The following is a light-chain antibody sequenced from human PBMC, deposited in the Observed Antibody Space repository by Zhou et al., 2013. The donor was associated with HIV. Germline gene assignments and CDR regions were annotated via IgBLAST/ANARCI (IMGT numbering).Light chain of an antibody. CDR1: QAISTY. CDR3: QKYNSALLT. CDR2: AAS. Sequence: AIRMTQSPSSFSASTGDRVTITCRASQAISTYLAWYQQKPGKAPNLLIYAASTLQPGVPSRFSGGGSGTDFTLTISSLQPEDVAIYYCQKYNSALLTFGGGTKVEI. J-gene: IGKJ4*01. V-gene: IGKV1-8*01.